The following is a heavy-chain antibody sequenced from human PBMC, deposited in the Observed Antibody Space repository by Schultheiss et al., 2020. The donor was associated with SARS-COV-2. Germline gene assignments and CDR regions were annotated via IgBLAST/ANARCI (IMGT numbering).Heavy chain of an antibody. J-gene: IGHJ4*02. D-gene: IGHD6-19*01. CDR2: ISNDGSDK. Sequence: GGSLRLSCAASGLIFSNYVTHWVRQAPGKGLEWVAVISNDGSDKYYADSVKGRFTISRDNSKNTLYLQMSSLRADDSAVYYCVKEGLTGWYYFDYWGQGTLVTVSS. V-gene: IGHV3-30*18. CDR1: GLIFSNYV. CDR3: VKEGLTGWYYFDY.